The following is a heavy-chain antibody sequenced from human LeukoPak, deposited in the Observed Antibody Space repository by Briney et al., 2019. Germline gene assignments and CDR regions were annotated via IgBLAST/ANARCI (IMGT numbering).Heavy chain of an antibody. CDR3: AREAITIFGLVRTQTTKGPHRFDP. Sequence: ASVKVSCKASGYIFTSYHMHWVRQAPGQGLEWMGIINPSGGSTNYAQRFRGRVTMTRDMSTGTVYMELSSLTSEDTAVYYCAREAITIFGLVRTQTTKGPHRFDPWGQGTLVTVSS. CDR1: GYIFTSYH. D-gene: IGHD3-3*01. J-gene: IGHJ5*02. V-gene: IGHV1-46*01. CDR2: INPSGGST.